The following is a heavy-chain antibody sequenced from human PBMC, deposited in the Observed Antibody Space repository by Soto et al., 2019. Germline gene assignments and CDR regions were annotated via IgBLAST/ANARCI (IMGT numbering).Heavy chain of an antibody. D-gene: IGHD6-13*01. CDR1: GGTFSSYT. CDR2: IIPILGIA. V-gene: IGHV1-69*02. Sequence: ASVKVSCKASGGTFSSYTISCLRQTPGQGLEWMGRIIPILGIANYAQKFQGRVTITADKSTSTAYMELSSLRSEDTAVYYYARVRVVGSSWAHDYWGQGTLVTVSS. CDR3: ARVRVVGSSWAHDY. J-gene: IGHJ4*02.